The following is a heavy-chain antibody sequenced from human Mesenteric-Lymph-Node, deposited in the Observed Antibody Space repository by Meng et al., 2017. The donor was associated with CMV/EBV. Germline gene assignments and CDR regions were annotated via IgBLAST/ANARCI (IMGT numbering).Heavy chain of an antibody. CDR3: ARGPFGRDNRYDY. J-gene: IGHJ4*02. CDR2: MYPNSGDT. Sequence: ASVKVSCKASGYTFTNYDIVWVRQAPGQALEWMGWMYPNSGDTGYAQKFQGRVTFTRDTSITTAYLELSSLSSEDTAGYYCARGPFGRDNRYDYWGQGTLVTVSS. V-gene: IGHV1-8*03. CDR1: GYTFTNYD. D-gene: IGHD3-16*01.